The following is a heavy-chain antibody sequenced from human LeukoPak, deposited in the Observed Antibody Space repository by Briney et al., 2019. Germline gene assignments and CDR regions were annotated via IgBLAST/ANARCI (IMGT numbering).Heavy chain of an antibody. J-gene: IGHJ4*02. D-gene: IGHD5-12*01. CDR3: ARGKPKGDSGNDHFDY. V-gene: IGHV3-64*01. CDR1: GFSFSSHA. CDR2: ITSNGGST. Sequence: GGSLRLSCAASGFSFSSHAMHWVRQTPGKGLEHVAAITSNGGSTYYANSVKGRFSFSRDNSENTLYLQMGSLRPEDMGVYYCARGKPKGDSGNDHFDYWGQGTLVTVSS.